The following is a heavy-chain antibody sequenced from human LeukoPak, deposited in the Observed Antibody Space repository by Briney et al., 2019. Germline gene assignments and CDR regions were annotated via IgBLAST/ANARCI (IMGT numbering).Heavy chain of an antibody. CDR2: VSYDGSNK. V-gene: IGHV3-30*18. Sequence: GGSLRLSCAASGFTFSTYGMQWVRQAPGKGLEWLAVVSYDGSNKFYGDSVRGRFTISRDNSKNTLYLQMNSLRAEDTAVYYCAKDRRGWLREPLDYWGQGTLVTVSS. J-gene: IGHJ4*02. D-gene: IGHD5-12*01. CDR3: AKDRRGWLREPLDY. CDR1: GFTFSTYG.